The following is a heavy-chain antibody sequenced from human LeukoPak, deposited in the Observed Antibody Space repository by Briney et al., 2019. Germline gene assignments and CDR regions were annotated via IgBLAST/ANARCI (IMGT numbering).Heavy chain of an antibody. CDR1: GFIFSNAW. J-gene: IGHJ4*02. V-gene: IGHV3-15*07. CDR3: STGWYLDN. CDR2: IKSKANGGTI. D-gene: IGHD6-13*01. Sequence: PGRSLRLSCVGSGFIFSNAWMNWVRQAPGKGLEWVGRIKSKANGGTIDYAAPVNGRFTISRDDLKQTVYLQMNSLKIEDTAAYFCSTGWYLDNWGQGTLVTVSS.